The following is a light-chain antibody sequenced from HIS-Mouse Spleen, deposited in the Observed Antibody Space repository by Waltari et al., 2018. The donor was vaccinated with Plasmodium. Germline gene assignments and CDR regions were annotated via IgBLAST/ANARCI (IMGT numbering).Light chain of an antibody. CDR1: QSVSSN. V-gene: IGKV3-15*01. CDR2: VAS. Sequence: EIVMTQSPATLSVSPGERATLSCRASQSVSSNLAWYQQKPGQAPMRLIYVASTRATGIPARFSGSGSGTEFTLTISSLQSEDFAVYYCQQYNNWSFTFGPGTKVDIK. CDR3: QQYNNWSFT. J-gene: IGKJ3*01.